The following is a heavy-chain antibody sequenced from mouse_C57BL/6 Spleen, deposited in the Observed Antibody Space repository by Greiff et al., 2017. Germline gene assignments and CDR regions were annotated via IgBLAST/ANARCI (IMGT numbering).Heavy chain of an antibody. D-gene: IGHD1-1*01. CDR3: ARRQITTVVEGYFDV. Sequence: QVQLQQSGAELARPGASVKLSCTASGYTFTSYGISWVKQRPGQGLEWIGEIYPRSGSTYYNEKFKGKATLTADKSSSTAYMELRSLTSEDSAVYFWARRQITTVVEGYFDVGGTGTTVTVSS. J-gene: IGHJ1*03. CDR2: IYPRSGST. CDR1: GYTFTSYG. V-gene: IGHV1-81*01.